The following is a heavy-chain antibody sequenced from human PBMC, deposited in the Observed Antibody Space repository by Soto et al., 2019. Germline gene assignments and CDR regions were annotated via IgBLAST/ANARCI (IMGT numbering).Heavy chain of an antibody. CDR3: VSESTVTDAFDI. D-gene: IGHD4-17*01. Sequence: SETLSLTCTVSGGSISSGDYYWSWIRQHPGKGLEWIGYIYYSGSTNYNPSLKSRVTISVDTSKNQFSLKLNSMTAADTAVYYCVSESTVTDAFDIWGQGTMVTVSS. CDR2: IYYSGST. V-gene: IGHV4-61*08. CDR1: GGSISSGDYY. J-gene: IGHJ3*02.